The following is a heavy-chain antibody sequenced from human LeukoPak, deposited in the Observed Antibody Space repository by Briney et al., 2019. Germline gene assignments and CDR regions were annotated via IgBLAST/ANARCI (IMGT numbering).Heavy chain of an antibody. J-gene: IGHJ5*02. CDR1: GGSIRSYC. V-gene: IGHV4-4*07. D-gene: IGHD3-10*01. CDR3: ARDLEGFGSGSYNWFDP. Sequence: PSETLSLTCPVSGGSIRSYCWSWIRQPAAPRQECIGRIHTSGGTNYNPSLKSRVTMSVDTSKNQFCLKLSSVTAADTAVDYCARDLEGFGSGSYNWFDPWGEGTLVTVSS. CDR2: IHTSGGT.